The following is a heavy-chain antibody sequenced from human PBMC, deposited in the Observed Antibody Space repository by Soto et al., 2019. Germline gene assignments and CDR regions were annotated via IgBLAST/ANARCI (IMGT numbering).Heavy chain of an antibody. CDR2: ISGDAISK. Sequence: QVQLVESGGGLVQPGRSLRLSCAASGLTFSTSIMHWVRQAPGKGLEWIAVISGDAISKIYAESVKGRFTLSRYNSKNTVYLEMDSLTAEDTAVYYCAREENSSGYAGTFQHWGQGTLVTVSA. J-gene: IGHJ1*01. CDR3: AREENSSGYAGTFQH. D-gene: IGHD3-22*01. V-gene: IGHV3-30-3*01. CDR1: GLTFSTSI.